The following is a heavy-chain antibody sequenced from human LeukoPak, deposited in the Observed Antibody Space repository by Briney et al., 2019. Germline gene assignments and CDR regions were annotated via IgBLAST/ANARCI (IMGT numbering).Heavy chain of an antibody. Sequence: PSETLSLTCTVSGGSISCGSYYWSWIRQPAGKGLEWIGRIYTSESTNYNPYLKSRVTISVDTSKNQFSLQLSSVTAADTAVYYCAREGRYCSSTSCYWGTGLYNWFDPWGQGTLVSVSS. D-gene: IGHD2-2*01. J-gene: IGHJ5*02. CDR1: GGSISCGSYY. CDR3: AREGRYCSSTSCYWGTGLYNWFDP. V-gene: IGHV4-61*02. CDR2: IYTSEST.